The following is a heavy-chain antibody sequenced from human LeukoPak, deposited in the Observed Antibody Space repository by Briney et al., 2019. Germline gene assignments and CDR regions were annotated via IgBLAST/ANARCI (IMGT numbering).Heavy chain of an antibody. CDR3: ARRIAAAGVGIVY. V-gene: IGHV1-8*01. J-gene: IGHJ4*02. CDR1: GHTFTSYD. D-gene: IGHD6-13*01. Sequence: ASVKVSCKASGHTFTSYDINWVRQATGQGLEWMGWMNPDSGNTGYAQKFQGRVTMTRNPPISTAYMEPSSLTSEDTAVYYCARRIAAAGVGIVYWGQGALVTVSS. CDR2: MNPDSGNT.